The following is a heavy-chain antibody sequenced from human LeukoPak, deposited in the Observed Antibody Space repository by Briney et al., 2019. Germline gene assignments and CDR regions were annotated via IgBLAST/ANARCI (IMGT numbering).Heavy chain of an antibody. J-gene: IGHJ4*02. CDR1: GGSISSSSYY. D-gene: IGHD6-19*01. CDR2: IYYSGST. Sequence: SETLSLTCTVSGGSISSSSYYWGWIRQPPGKGLEWIVSIYYSGSTYYNPSLKSRVTISVDTSKNQFSLKLSSVTAADTAVYYFARDEGRGWYYFDYWGQGTLVTVSS. CDR3: ARDEGRGWYYFDY. V-gene: IGHV4-39*02.